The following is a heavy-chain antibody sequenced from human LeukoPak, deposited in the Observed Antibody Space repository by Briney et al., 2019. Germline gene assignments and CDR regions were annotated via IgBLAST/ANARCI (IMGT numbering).Heavy chain of an antibody. V-gene: IGHV4-61*01. CDR1: GGPVSSGSYY. Sequence: SGTLSLTCTVSGGPVSSGSYYWSWIRQPPAKGLEWIGYIYYSGNTYYNPSLKSRVTISVDTSKNQFSLKLSSVTAADTAVYYCARATGGGAREFDYWGQGTLVTVSS. CDR2: IYYSGNT. J-gene: IGHJ4*02. D-gene: IGHD1-26*01. CDR3: ARATGGGAREFDY.